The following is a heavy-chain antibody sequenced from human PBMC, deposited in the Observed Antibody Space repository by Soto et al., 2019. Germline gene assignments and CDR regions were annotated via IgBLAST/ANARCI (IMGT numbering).Heavy chain of an antibody. D-gene: IGHD2-8*01. J-gene: IGHJ6*02. CDR2: IMPVFRTP. V-gene: IGHV1-69*12. CDR3: ARDNVRPQLGGNYYYILDV. CDR1: GGTFRTAA. Sequence: QVQLEQSGAEVKKPGSSVKVSCKASGGTFRTAAVSWVRLAAGQGLEWMGGIMPVFRTPDYAQKFHGRVTITADESTSTAYMELSGLRSDDTPVYYCARDNVRPQLGGNYYYILDVWGQGTTITVSS.